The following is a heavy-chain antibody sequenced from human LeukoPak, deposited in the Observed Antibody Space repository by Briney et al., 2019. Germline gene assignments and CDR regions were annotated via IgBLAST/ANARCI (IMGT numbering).Heavy chain of an antibody. CDR2: IYYSGST. D-gene: IGHD6-19*01. J-gene: IGHJ6*02. CDR3: ARSIVVAGIVSDYYYYAMDV. Sequence: SETLSLTCTVAGGSISSYYWSWIRQPPGKGLEWIGYIYYSGSTTYSPSLKSRVTISLQTSKKQFSLKLSSVTAEDTAVYYCARSIVVAGIVSDYYYYAMDVWGQGTTVTVSS. V-gene: IGHV4-59*08. CDR1: GGSISSYY.